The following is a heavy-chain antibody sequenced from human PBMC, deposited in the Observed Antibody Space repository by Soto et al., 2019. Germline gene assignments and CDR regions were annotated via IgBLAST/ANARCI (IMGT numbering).Heavy chain of an antibody. V-gene: IGHV1-69*02. CDR3: AASYGSGYRAFDY. CDR1: GDTFSFYT. J-gene: IGHJ4*02. D-gene: IGHD3-10*01. Sequence: QVQLVQSGAEVKKPGSSVKVSCKASGDTFSFYTINWVRQAPGLGLEWMGRVNPIVSMSNYAQKFQGRVTITADNSTNTACMQLSSLRSEDTAIYYCAASYGSGYRAFDYWGQGALVTVSS. CDR2: VNPIVSMS.